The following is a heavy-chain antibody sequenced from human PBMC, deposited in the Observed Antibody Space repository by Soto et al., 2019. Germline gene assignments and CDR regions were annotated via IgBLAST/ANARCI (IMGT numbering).Heavy chain of an antibody. CDR3: ASHVTGARFDP. V-gene: IGHV1-2*02. CDR1: RYIFTAYF. Sequence: QVQLVQSGAAVKKPGASVKVSCKAPRYIFTAYFMHWVRQAPGQGLEWMGWINPNNGATHYGLSFQGRVTMTRDTSISTAYMELSSLRSDDTAGYYCASHVTGARFDPWGQGTLVIVSS. CDR2: INPNNGAT. J-gene: IGHJ5*02.